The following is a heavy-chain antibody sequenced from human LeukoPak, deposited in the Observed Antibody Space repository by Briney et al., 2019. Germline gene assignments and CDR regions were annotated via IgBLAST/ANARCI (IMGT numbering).Heavy chain of an antibody. V-gene: IGHV4-39*07. J-gene: IGHJ4*02. Sequence: PSETLSLTCTVSGGPISSSNYYWGWIRQPPGKGLEWIGSIYYSGTTYYNPSLKSRVTISLDTSKNQLSLKLNSVTAADTAVYYCASSAGKLTRFDYWGQGTLVTVSS. CDR2: IYYSGTT. CDR3: ASSAGKLTRFDY. D-gene: IGHD4-23*01. CDR1: GGPISSSNYY.